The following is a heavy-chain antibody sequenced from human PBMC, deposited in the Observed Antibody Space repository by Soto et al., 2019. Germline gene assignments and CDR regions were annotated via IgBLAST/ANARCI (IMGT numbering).Heavy chain of an antibody. J-gene: IGHJ6*02. D-gene: IGHD2-2*03. V-gene: IGHV4-39*01. CDR1: SPYVPSSSYS. CDR2: IYSSENI. Sequence: SDPLSLTCTHSSPYVPSSSYSWGWTRQSPGKVLEWIGPIYSSENIYYNPSLLSRVTISVDTSKNEFSLRLSSVTAADTAVYYCARLNGYCISTNCHGYYGMDVWGQGTTVT. CDR3: ARLNGYCISTNCHGYYGMDV.